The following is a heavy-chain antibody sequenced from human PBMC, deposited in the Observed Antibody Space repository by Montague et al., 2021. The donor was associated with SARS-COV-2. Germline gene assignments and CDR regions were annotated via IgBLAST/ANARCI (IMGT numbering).Heavy chain of an antibody. Sequence: SLSLSFSASGFYAMSWVRQAPGQGLEWVSVISGSGGNTYYADSVKGRFTISRDNSKNTLYLQMNSLRAEDTAVYYCAKAPTMVRGVYFDYWGQGTLVTVSS. J-gene: IGHJ4*02. CDR3: AKAPTMVRGVYFDY. CDR1: GFYA. V-gene: IGHV3-23*01. CDR2: ISGSGGNT. D-gene: IGHD3-10*01.